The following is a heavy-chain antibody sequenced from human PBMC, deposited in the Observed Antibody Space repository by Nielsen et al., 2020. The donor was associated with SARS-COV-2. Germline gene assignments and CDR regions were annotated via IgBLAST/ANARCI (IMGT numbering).Heavy chain of an antibody. D-gene: IGHD3-10*01. CDR1: GFTFSSYG. J-gene: IGHJ6*02. V-gene: IGHV3-33*01. Sequence: GGSLRLSCAASGFTFSSYGMHWVRQAPGQGLEWVAVIWYDGRNKYYADSVKGRFTISRDNSKNTLYLQMNSLRAEDTAVYYCARDHCMPPLLWFGELLSEGMDGWGQGTTVTVSS. CDR2: IWYDGRNK. CDR3: ARDHCMPPLLWFGELLSEGMDG.